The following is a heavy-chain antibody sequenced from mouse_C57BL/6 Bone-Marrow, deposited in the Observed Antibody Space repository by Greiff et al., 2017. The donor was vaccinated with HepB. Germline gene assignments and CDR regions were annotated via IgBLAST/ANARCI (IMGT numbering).Heavy chain of an antibody. V-gene: IGHV1-80*01. CDR3: ASSEPYYSNSAFAY. CDR1: GYAFSSYW. D-gene: IGHD2-5*01. J-gene: IGHJ3*01. CDR2: IYPGDGDT. Sequence: QVQLQQPGAELVKPGASVKISCKASGYAFSSYWMKWVKQRPGKGLEWIGQIYPGDGDTNYNGKFKGKATLTADKSSSTAYMQLSSLTSEDSAVYFCASSEPYYSNSAFAYWGQGTLVTVSA.